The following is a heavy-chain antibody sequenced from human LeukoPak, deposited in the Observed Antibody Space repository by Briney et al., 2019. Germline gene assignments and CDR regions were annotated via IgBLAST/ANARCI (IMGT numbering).Heavy chain of an antibody. V-gene: IGHV4-39*01. D-gene: IGHD6-6*01. CDR1: SGSISSGSYY. CDR2: IYYSGST. Sequence: PSETLSLTCTVSSGSISSGSYYWGWIRQPPGKGLEWFGNIYYSGSTYYNPSLKSRVTISLDTSKNQFSLKLSSVTAADTAVYYCARRDIAARLNWFDPWGQGTLVTVSS. J-gene: IGHJ5*02. CDR3: ARRDIAARLNWFDP.